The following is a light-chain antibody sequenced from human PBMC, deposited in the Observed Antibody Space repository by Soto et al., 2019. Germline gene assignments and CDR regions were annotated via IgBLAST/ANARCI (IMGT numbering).Light chain of an antibody. V-gene: IGKV3-20*01. CDR3: QQCGSSPLT. J-gene: IGKJ2*01. CDR1: QSVNSFY. Sequence: EIVLTQSPGTLSLSPGDGATLSCRASQSVNSFYLAWYQQKPDQAPRLLIYGASSRATGIPDRFSGSGSGTDFTLTISRLEPEDFAVYYCQQCGSSPLTFGQGTKLEIK. CDR2: GAS.